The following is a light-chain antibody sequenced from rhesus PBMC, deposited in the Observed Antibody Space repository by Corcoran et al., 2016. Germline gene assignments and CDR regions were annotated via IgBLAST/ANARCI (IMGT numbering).Light chain of an antibody. CDR1: QSVSSK. CDR3: QETSNLWT. V-gene: IGKV3-31*02. Sequence: EIVMTQSPATLSLSPGETATISCRTSQSVSSKLAWYQQKPGQDPRLLIYGASSRATGIPDRLSGSGSGTDFTLTISSLEPEDFAVYYCQETSNLWTFGQGTKVEIK. CDR2: GAS. J-gene: IGKJ1*01.